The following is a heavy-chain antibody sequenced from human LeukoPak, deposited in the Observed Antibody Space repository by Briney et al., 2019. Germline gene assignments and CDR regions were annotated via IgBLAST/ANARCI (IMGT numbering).Heavy chain of an antibody. CDR1: GYTLTDYS. J-gene: IGHJ6*02. V-gene: IGHV1-2*02. D-gene: IGHD2-2*02. CDR3: ARRDCRSTSCYNANYGLDV. CDR2: MNPNSGGT. Sequence: ASVKVSCKASGYTLTDYSLHWVRQAPGQGLEWMGWMNPNSGGTNYAQQFQGRVTMTRDTSISTAYMELSRLRSDDTAVYYCARRDCRSTSCYNANYGLDVWGQGTTVTVSS.